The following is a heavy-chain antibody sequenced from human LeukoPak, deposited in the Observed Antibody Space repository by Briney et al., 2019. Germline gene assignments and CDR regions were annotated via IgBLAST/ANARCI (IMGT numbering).Heavy chain of an antibody. D-gene: IGHD2-15*01. CDR1: GFTFSSYS. Sequence: PGGALRLSCAASGFTFSSYSMNWVRQAPGKGLEWVSSISSSSSYIYYADSVKGRFTISRDNAKNSLYLQMNSLRAEDTAVYYCASWDDGGSRGGMDVWGQGTTVT. J-gene: IGHJ6*02. V-gene: IGHV3-21*01. CDR2: ISSSSSYI. CDR3: ASWDDGGSRGGMDV.